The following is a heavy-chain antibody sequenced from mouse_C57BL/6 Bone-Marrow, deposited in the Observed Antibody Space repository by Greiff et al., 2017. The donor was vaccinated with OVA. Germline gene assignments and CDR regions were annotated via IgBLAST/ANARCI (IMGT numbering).Heavy chain of an antibody. CDR2: ISGGGGNT. V-gene: IGHV5-9*01. CDR3: ARRGVTPPMDY. D-gene: IGHD2-1*01. Sequence: EVMLVESGGGLVKPGGSLKLSCAASGFTFSSYTMSWVRQTPEKRLEWVATISGGGGNTYYPDSVKGRFTISRDNAKNTLYLQMSSLRSEDTALYYCARRGVTPPMDYWGQGTSVTVSS. CDR1: GFTFSSYT. J-gene: IGHJ4*01.